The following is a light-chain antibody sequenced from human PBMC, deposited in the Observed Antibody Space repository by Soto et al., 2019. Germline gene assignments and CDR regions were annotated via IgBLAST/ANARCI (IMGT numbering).Light chain of an antibody. CDR1: QGVSNW. J-gene: IGKJ2*01. CDR2: AAS. Sequence: DIQMTQSPSSVSASVGDRVTITCRASQGVSNWLAWYQQKPGKAPKLLIYAASTLRSGVPSRFRGSGSGTDFTFTISSLQHEDFATYYCQQANSFPYTFGQGTKVDIK. CDR3: QQANSFPYT. V-gene: IGKV1-12*01.